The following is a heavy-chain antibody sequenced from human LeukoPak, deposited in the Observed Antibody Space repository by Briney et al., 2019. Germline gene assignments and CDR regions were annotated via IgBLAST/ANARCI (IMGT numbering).Heavy chain of an antibody. J-gene: IGHJ4*02. V-gene: IGHV3-30*03. CDR2: ISYDGSNK. Sequence: GRSLRLSCAASGFIFSIYGMHWVRQAPGKGLEWVAVISYDGSNKYYADSVKGRFTISRDNSKNTLYLQMNSLRAEDTAVYYCARADPLWGQGTLVTVSS. CDR3: ARADPL. CDR1: GFIFSIYG.